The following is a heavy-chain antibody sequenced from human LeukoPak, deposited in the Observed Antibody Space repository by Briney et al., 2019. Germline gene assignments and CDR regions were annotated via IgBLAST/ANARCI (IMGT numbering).Heavy chain of an antibody. CDR2: ISSRGSTI. V-gene: IGHV3-48*03. J-gene: IGHJ3*02. D-gene: IGHD3-16*01. Sequence: PGGSLRPSCAASGFTFSSYEMNWVRQAPGKGLEWVSHISSRGSTIYYADSVKGRFTISRDNAKNSLYLQMNSLRAEDTAVYYCARVGWVLRYAFDIWGQGTMVTVSS. CDR1: GFTFSSYE. CDR3: ARVGWVLRYAFDI.